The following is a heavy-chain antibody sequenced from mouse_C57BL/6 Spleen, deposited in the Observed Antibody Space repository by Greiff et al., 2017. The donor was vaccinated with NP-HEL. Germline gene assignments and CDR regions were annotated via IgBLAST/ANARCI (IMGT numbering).Heavy chain of an antibody. V-gene: IGHV5-17*01. CDR3: ARPGGRGDYYAMDY. CDR1: GFTFSDYG. D-gene: IGHD3-1*01. Sequence: EVMLVESGGGLVKPGGSLKLSCAASGFTFSDYGMHWVRQAPEKGLEWVAYISSGSSTIYYADTVKGRCTISRDNAKNTLFLQMTSLRSEDTAMYYCARPGGRGDYYAMDYWGQGTSVTVSS. CDR2: ISSGSSTI. J-gene: IGHJ4*01.